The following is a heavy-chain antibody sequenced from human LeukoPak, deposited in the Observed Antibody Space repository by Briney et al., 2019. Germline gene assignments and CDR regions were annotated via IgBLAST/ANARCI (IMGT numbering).Heavy chain of an antibody. CDR3: ARDRYSSSWSPFDGFDI. CDR1: GFTFSSHW. J-gene: IGHJ3*02. D-gene: IGHD6-13*01. V-gene: IGHV3-74*01. CDR2: INSDGSST. Sequence: QPEGSLRLSCAASGFTFSSHWMHWVRQAPGKGLVWVSRINSDGSSTRYADSVKGRFAISRDNAKNTLYLQMNSLRAEDTAVYYCARDRYSSSWSPFDGFDIWGQGTMVTVSS.